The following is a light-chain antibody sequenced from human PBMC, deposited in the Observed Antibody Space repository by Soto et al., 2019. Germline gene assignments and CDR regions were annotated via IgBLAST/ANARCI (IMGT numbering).Light chain of an antibody. J-gene: IGKJ1*01. Sequence: DIQMTQSPSTLSASVVDRVTITCRASQSISSWLSWYQQKPGKAPKLLIYDASSLESGFPSMFSGSGSGTEFTLTISSLQPDDFATYYCQQYNSYWTFGQGTKVDIK. V-gene: IGKV1-5*01. CDR2: DAS. CDR1: QSISSW. CDR3: QQYNSYWT.